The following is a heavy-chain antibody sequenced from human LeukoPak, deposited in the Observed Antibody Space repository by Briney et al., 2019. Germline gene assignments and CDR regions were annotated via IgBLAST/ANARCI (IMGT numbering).Heavy chain of an antibody. CDR1: EFTFSSDW. CDR3: TTNFWYYVHRTGLQPY. V-gene: IGHV3-74*01. Sequence: GGSLRLSCAASEFTFSSDWMHWVRQVPGKGLVWVSRVHPDGSLTDYADSVKGRFTISRDNAKNTLYLHMASLRVEDTAIYYCTTNFWYYVHRTGLQPYWGQRTLVTVSS. CDR2: VHPDGSLT. J-gene: IGHJ4*02. D-gene: IGHD3-16*01.